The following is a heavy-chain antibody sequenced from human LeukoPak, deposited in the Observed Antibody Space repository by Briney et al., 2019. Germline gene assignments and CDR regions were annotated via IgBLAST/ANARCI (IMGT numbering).Heavy chain of an antibody. CDR3: ARDGQLRLYDY. J-gene: IGHJ4*02. CDR1: GFTFSSYG. Sequence: GGSLRLSCAASGFTFSSYGMSWVRQAPGKGLEWVSYISSSSSTIYYADSVKGRFTISRDNAKNSLYLQMNSLRAEDTAVYYCARDGQLRLYDYWGQGTLVTVSS. CDR2: ISSSSSTI. V-gene: IGHV3-48*01. D-gene: IGHD5-24*01.